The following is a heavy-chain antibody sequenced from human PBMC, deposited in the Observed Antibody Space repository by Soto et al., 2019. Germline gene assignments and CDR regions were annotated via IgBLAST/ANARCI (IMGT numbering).Heavy chain of an antibody. J-gene: IGHJ4*02. Sequence: QVKLVESGGRVVQPGGSLRLSCAASGFAFSKYDMHWVRQAPGKGLEWVAGISYDATKQNYGDFPKGRFTISRDNFKNTLVLEANSLTREDTAVYYCGREVKTTFGPETSSGHFDSWGQGTLLTVSS. CDR1: GFAFSKYD. CDR3: GREVKTTFGPETSSGHFDS. D-gene: IGHD3-3*01. CDR2: ISYDATKQ. V-gene: IGHV3-30*03.